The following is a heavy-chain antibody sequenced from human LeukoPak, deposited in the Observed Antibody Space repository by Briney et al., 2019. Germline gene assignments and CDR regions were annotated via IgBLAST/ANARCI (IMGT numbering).Heavy chain of an antibody. Sequence: SETLSLTCAVSGVSYNNYYWSWVRQTPGKGLEWIGEINHSGYTNDSPSLKSRVTLSIDTSRKQFSLNLRSVTVADTSIYHCTRMTTGHDYWGQGTLVTVSS. CDR1: GVSYNNYY. CDR2: INHSGYT. CDR3: TRMTTGHDY. D-gene: IGHD4-17*01. V-gene: IGHV4-34*01. J-gene: IGHJ4*02.